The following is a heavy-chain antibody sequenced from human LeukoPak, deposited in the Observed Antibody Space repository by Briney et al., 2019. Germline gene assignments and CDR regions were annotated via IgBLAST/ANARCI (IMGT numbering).Heavy chain of an antibody. D-gene: IGHD3-9*01. J-gene: IGHJ4*02. CDR3: ARLAPGNYDILSGDPKVVFDY. V-gene: IGHV4-59*01. CDR1: GGTISSFF. CDR2: VHSSGST. Sequence: PSETLSLTCTVSGGTISSFFWSWIRQPPGKGLEWIGYVHSSGSTKYNPSLKSRLIISVDMSTNPFPLKLRSVSVADTAVYYCARLAPGNYDILSGDPKVVFDYRGQGALVTVSS.